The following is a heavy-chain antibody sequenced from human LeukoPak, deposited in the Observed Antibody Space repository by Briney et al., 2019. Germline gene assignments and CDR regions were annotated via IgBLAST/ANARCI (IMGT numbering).Heavy chain of an antibody. J-gene: IGHJ5*02. CDR3: ARGLSLVLLWFGPRGFDP. CDR2: INHSGST. CDR1: GGSFSGYY. V-gene: IGHV4-34*01. Sequence: SETLSLTCAVYGGSFSGYYWSWIRQPPGKGLEWIGEINHSGSTNYNPALKSRVTISVDTSKNQFSLKLSSVTAADTAVYYCARGLSLVLLWFGPRGFDPWGQGTLVTVSS. D-gene: IGHD3-10*01.